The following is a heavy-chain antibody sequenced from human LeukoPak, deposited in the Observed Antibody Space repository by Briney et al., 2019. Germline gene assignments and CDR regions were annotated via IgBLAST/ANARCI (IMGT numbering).Heavy chain of an antibody. J-gene: IGHJ4*02. Sequence: SETLSLTCTVSGGSISSSSYYWGWIRQPPGKGLEWIGSIYYGGSTYYNPSLKSRVTISVDTSKNQFSLKLSSVTAADTAVYYCARPPVVAANFDYWGQGTLVTVSS. CDR1: GGSISSSSYY. D-gene: IGHD2-15*01. V-gene: IGHV4-39*01. CDR2: IYYGGST. CDR3: ARPPVVAANFDY.